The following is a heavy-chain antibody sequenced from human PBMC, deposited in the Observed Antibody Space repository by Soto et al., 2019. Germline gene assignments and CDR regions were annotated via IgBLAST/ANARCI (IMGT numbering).Heavy chain of an antibody. Sequence: PGVSLRLSCAASGFTFSSYAMSWVRQAPGKGLEWVSAISGSGGSTYYADSVKGRFTISRDNSKNTLYLQMNSLRAEDTAVYYCAKDCSSTSCYDGDAFDIWGQGTMVTVSS. V-gene: IGHV3-23*01. CDR1: GFTFSSYA. CDR3: AKDCSSTSCYDGDAFDI. J-gene: IGHJ3*02. CDR2: ISGSGGST. D-gene: IGHD2-2*01.